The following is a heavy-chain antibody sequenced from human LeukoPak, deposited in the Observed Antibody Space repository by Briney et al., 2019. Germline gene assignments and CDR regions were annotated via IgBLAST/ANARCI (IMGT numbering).Heavy chain of an antibody. CDR1: GFTVSNSY. J-gene: IGHJ4*02. CDR3: AKIDMWNPAY. CDR2: IYNDGST. V-gene: IGHV3-66*02. D-gene: IGHD1-1*01. Sequence: PGRSLRLSCAASGFTVSNSYMAWVRQAPGKGLEWVSSIYNDGSTVYADSVKGRFTISRDNSKNTLYLQMNSLRGDDTSVYYCAKIDMWNPAYWGQGTLVPSPQ.